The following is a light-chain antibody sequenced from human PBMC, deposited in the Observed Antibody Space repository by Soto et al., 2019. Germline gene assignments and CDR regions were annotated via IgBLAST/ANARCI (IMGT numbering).Light chain of an antibody. V-gene: IGKV3-11*01. J-gene: IGKJ4*01. CDR1: QSVGTS. CDR2: DAS. CDR3: QQPTEWPLP. Sequence: LTQSPATLSFTTGERATLSCRASQSVGTSLAWFQQKPGQAPRLLINDASNRATGIPARFSGSGSGTDFALTITSLEPEDFAVYYCQQPTEWPLPFGGRTK.